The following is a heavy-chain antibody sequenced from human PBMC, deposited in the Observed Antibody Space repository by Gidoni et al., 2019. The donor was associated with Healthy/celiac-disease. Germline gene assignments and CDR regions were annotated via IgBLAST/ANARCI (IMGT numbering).Heavy chain of an antibody. J-gene: IGHJ4*02. Sequence: QVQLVESGGGVVQPGRSLRLYCAASGFTFSSYGMHWVRQAPGKGLEWVAVIWYDGSNKYYADSVKGRFTISRDNSKNTLYLQMNSLRAEDTAVYYCARDYNGPFDYWGQGTLVTVSS. D-gene: IGHD3-10*01. CDR3: ARDYNGPFDY. CDR1: GFTFSSYG. V-gene: IGHV3-33*01. CDR2: IWYDGSNK.